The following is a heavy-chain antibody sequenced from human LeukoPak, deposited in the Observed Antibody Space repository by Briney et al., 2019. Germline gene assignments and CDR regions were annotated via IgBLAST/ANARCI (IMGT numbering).Heavy chain of an antibody. J-gene: IGHJ4*02. V-gene: IGHV1-2*02. CDR1: GYTFTGYY. Sequence: ASVKVSCKASGYTFTGYYMHWVRQAPGQGLEWMGWINPNSGGTNYAQKFQGRVTMTRDTSISTAYMELSRLRSDDTAVYYCARDSVLLWFGEFLFDYWDQGTLVTVSS. D-gene: IGHD3-10*01. CDR2: INPNSGGT. CDR3: ARDSVLLWFGEFLFDY.